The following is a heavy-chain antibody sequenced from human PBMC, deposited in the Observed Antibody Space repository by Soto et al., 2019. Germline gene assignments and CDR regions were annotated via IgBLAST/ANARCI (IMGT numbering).Heavy chain of an antibody. Sequence: SETLSLTCAVSGGSVNSSSYYWGWIRQPPGKGLQWIGSIYYSGSTYYNPSLKSRVTISVDSSKNQFSLKMRSVSAADTAVYYCARRAAAARDFDCWGQGTLVTVSS. CDR1: GGSVNSSSYY. D-gene: IGHD6-25*01. CDR2: IYYSGST. CDR3: ARRAAAARDFDC. V-gene: IGHV4-39*01. J-gene: IGHJ4*02.